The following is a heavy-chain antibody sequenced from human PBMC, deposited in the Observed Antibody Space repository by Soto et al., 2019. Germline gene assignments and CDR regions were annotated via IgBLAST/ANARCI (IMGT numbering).Heavy chain of an antibody. Sequence: QVQLVQSGAEVKKPGASVKVSCKASGYTFTSYYMHWVRQAPGQGLEWMGIINPSGGSTSYAQKFQGRVTMTRDTSTSTVYMELSSLRSEDTAVYYCARDRGYCSGGSCEHRYYFDYWGQGTLVTVSS. J-gene: IGHJ4*02. CDR2: INPSGGST. D-gene: IGHD2-15*01. V-gene: IGHV1-46*01. CDR1: GYTFTSYY. CDR3: ARDRGYCSGGSCEHRYYFDY.